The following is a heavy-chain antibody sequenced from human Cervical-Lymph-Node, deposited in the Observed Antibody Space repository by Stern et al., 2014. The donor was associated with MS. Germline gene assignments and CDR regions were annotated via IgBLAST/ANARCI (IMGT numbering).Heavy chain of an antibody. Sequence: QVPLRESGPTLVKPTQTLTLTCTFSGFSLSTSGVGVGWIRQPPGKALEWLALLYWDDDKCYHPSLDSRTTITKDTPKKPDDHPMTNMDPVDTATYYCAHSYYDILTGYHGFDYWGQGTLVTVSS. D-gene: IGHD3-9*01. CDR3: AHSYYDILTGYHGFDY. J-gene: IGHJ4*02. V-gene: IGHV2-5*09. CDR2: LYWDDDK. CDR1: GFSLSTSGVG.